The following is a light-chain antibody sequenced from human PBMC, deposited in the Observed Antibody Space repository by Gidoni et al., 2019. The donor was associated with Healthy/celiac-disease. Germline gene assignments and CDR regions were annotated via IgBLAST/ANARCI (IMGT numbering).Light chain of an antibody. J-gene: IGLJ3*02. CDR1: SGHSSYA. Sequence: QHVLTQSHSASASMGASVKRTCTLSSGHSSYAIAWHQQQPEKGPRYLMKLNSDGSHSKGDGITDRFSGSRSGAERYLTLSSLPSEAVADYYCQTWFTVSWVFGGGTSLSVL. V-gene: IGLV4-69*01. CDR3: QTWFTVSWV. CDR2: LNSDGSH.